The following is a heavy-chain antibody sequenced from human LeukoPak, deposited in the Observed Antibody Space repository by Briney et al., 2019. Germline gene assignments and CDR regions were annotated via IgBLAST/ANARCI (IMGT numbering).Heavy chain of an antibody. D-gene: IGHD2-8*01. CDR1: GGSISNTNW. CDR2: ISLTGLT. CDR3: TRENGAFSPFGF. Sequence: SETLSPTCGVFGGSISNTNWWSWVRQPPGQGLEWIGEISLTGLTNYNSSLSSRVTISLDRAKNHLSLNLRSVTAADTAIYYCTRENGAFSPFGFWGQGTVVTVSS. V-gene: IGHV4-4*02. J-gene: IGHJ4*02.